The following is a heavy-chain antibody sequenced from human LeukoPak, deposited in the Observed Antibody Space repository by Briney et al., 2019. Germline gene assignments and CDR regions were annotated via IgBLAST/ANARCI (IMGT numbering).Heavy chain of an antibody. V-gene: IGHV3-30*04. D-gene: IGHD5-18*01. Sequence: GRSLRLSCAASGFTFSSYAMHWVRQAPGKGLEWVAVISYDGSNKYYADSVKGRFTISRDNSKNTLYLQMNSLRAEDTAVYYCASGYSYGNSFDYWGQGTLVTVSS. J-gene: IGHJ4*02. CDR1: GFTFSSYA. CDR3: ASGYSYGNSFDY. CDR2: ISYDGSNK.